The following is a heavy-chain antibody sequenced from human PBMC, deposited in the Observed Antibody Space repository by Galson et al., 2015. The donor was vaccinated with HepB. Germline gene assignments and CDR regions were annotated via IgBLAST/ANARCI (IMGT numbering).Heavy chain of an antibody. D-gene: IGHD1-26*01. V-gene: IGHV3-33*01. CDR2: IWYDGNNK. J-gene: IGHJ6*03. CDR3: ARRASGDPSYSYYYYIDV. Sequence: SLRLSCAASGFTFSSYGMHWVRQTPGKGLEWVAVIWYDGNNKYYADSVKGRFTISRDNSKNTLYLQMNSLRAEDTAVYYCARRASGDPSYSYYYYIDVRGQGTTVTVSS. CDR1: GFTFSSYG.